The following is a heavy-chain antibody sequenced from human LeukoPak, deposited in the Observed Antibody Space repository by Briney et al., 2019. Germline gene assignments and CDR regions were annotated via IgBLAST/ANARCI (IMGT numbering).Heavy chain of an antibody. V-gene: IGHV3-11*01. CDR1: GFTFSDYY. CDR3: ARDPPYCGGDCYFDY. CDR2: ISSSGSTI. D-gene: IGHD2-21*02. Sequence: GGSLRPSCAASGFTFSDYYMSWIRQAPGKGLEWVSYISSSGSTIYYAGSVKGRFTISRDNAKNSLYLQMNSLRAEDTAVYYCARDPPYCGGDCYFDYWGQGTLVTVSS. J-gene: IGHJ4*02.